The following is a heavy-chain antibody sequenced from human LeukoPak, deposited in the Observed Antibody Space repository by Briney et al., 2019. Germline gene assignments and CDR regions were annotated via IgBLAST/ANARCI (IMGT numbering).Heavy chain of an antibody. J-gene: IGHJ4*02. D-gene: IGHD1-26*01. Sequence: GGSLRLSCAASGFTFSDYYMSWIRQAPGKGLEWVSYISSSGSTIYYADSVKGRFTISRDNAKNSLYLQMNSLRAEDTAVYYCAKVGLSGSYFGYYFDYWGQGTLVTVSS. CDR1: GFTFSDYY. CDR2: ISSSGSTI. CDR3: AKVGLSGSYFGYYFDY. V-gene: IGHV3-11*01.